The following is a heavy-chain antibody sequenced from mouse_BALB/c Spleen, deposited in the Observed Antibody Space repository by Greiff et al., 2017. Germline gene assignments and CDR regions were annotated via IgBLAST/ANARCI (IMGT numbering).Heavy chain of an antibody. CDR3: ARGVTTAMDY. CDR2: ISYSGST. CDR1: GYSITSDYA. J-gene: IGHJ4*01. D-gene: IGHD2-1*01. Sequence: EVKLVESGPGLVKPSQSLSLTCTVTGYSITSDYAWNWIRQFPGNKLEWMGYISYSGSTSYNPSLKSRISITRDTSKNQFFLQLNSVTTEDTATYYCARGVTTAMDYWGQGTSVTVSS. V-gene: IGHV3-2*02.